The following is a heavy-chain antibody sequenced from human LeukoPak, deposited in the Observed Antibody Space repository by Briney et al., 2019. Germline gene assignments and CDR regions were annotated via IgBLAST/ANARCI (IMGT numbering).Heavy chain of an antibody. Sequence: GGSLRLSCAASGIIFSDFGMHWVRQAPGKGLEWMAIIWYDGSNKYYADSVNGRFTISRDNSQNTMYLQMNSLRAEDSAVYYCAKATCSGANCFSNSRDAFDVWGQGTMVTVSS. CDR2: IWYDGSNK. CDR3: AKATCSGANCFSNSRDAFDV. V-gene: IGHV3-33*06. CDR1: GIIFSDFG. D-gene: IGHD2-15*01. J-gene: IGHJ3*01.